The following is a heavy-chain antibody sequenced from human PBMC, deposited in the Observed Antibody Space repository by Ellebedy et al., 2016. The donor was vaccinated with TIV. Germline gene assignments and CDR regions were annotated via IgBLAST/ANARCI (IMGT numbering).Heavy chain of an antibody. D-gene: IGHD3-3*01. CDR3: ARCAIWSGLDY. V-gene: IGHV4-59*12. J-gene: IGHJ4*02. Sequence: MPSETLSLTCTLSAGPISSYYWSWNRQPPGKGREWVGSISYIGTNNYNPSLKSRAPISLDASKNQFSLKLSSVTAADTAVYYCARCAIWSGLDYWGQGTLVTVSS. CDR1: AGPISSYY. CDR2: ISYIGTN.